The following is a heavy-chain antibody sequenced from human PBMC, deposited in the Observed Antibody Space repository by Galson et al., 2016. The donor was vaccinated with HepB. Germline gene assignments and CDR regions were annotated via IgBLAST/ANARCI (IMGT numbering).Heavy chain of an antibody. CDR3: ARADCSGTYCHVEDH. J-gene: IGHJ4*02. CDR2: ISNDAKNK. D-gene: IGHD2-2*01. Sequence: SLRLSCAASGFTFSSHAMHWVRQALGKGLEWVAVISNDAKNKDVADFVRGRFIISRDNSKNTLHLQMNTLTAEDTAVYYCARADCSGTYCHVEDHWGRGTLVTVSS. CDR1: GFTFSSHA. V-gene: IGHV3-30*04.